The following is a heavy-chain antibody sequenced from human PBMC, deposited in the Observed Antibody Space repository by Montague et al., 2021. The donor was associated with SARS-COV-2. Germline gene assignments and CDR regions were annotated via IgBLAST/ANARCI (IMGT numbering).Heavy chain of an antibody. J-gene: IGHJ4*02. CDR1: GFSLSTSGVG. CDR3: AHSRYYYYDSSGYRVYYFDY. D-gene: IGHD3-22*01. V-gene: IGHV2-5*02. CDR2: IYWDDDK. Sequence: PALVKPTQTLTLTCTFSGFSLSTSGVGVGWIRQPPRKALEWLALIYWDDDKRYSQSLKSRLTITKDTSKNQVVLTMTNMDPVDTATYYCAHSRYYYYDSSGYRVYYFDYWGQGTLVTVSS.